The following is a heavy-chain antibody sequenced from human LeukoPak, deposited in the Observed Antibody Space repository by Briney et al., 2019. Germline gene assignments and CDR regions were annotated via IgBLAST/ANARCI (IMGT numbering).Heavy chain of an antibody. J-gene: IGHJ4*02. Sequence: GGSLRLSCVDSGSTFTNAWMSWVRQAPGKGLEWIGRIKSKTDGETTNYAEPVRGRFTISRDDSKSAVYLQMNSLKIEDTAVYYCTTDLGTYYHGSQRLIPIDYWGQGTLVTVSS. CDR1: GSTFTNAW. V-gene: IGHV3-15*01. CDR3: TTDLGTYYHGSQRLIPIDY. CDR2: IKSKTDGETT. D-gene: IGHD3-10*01.